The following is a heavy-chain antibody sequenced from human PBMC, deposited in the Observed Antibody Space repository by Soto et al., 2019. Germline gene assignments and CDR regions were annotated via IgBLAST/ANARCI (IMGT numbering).Heavy chain of an antibody. CDR3: ARSSSKRGSYLLFAI. CDR2: INPNSGGT. Sequence: ASVKVSCKASGYTFTGYYMHWVRQAPGQGLEWMGWINPNSGGTNYAQKFQGWVTMTRDTSISTAYMELSRLRSDDTAVYYCARSSSKRGSYLLFAIWGQGTMVTVSS. D-gene: IGHD1-26*01. V-gene: IGHV1-2*04. CDR1: GYTFTGYY. J-gene: IGHJ3*02.